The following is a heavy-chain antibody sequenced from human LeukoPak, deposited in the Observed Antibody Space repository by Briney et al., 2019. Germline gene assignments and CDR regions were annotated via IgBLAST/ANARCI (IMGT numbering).Heavy chain of an antibody. CDR3: ATRSSSIYYYYGMDV. D-gene: IGHD6-6*01. CDR2: IYSSGNT. Sequence: GGSLRLSCAASGFTVSSNYMSWVRQAPRKGLEWVSVIYSSGNTYYADSVKGRFTISRDNSKNTLYLQMNSLRPEDTAVYYCATRSSSIYYYYGMDVWGQGTTVTVSS. J-gene: IGHJ6*02. V-gene: IGHV3-66*02. CDR1: GFTVSSNY.